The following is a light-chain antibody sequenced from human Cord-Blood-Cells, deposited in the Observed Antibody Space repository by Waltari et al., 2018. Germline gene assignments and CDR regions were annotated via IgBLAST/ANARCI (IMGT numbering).Light chain of an antibody. CDR2: WAS. Sequence: DIVMTQSPDSLAVPLGERATINCKSSQRVLYSSNNKNYLAWYQQKPGRPPKLLIYWASTRESGVPDRFSGSGSGTDFTLTISSLQAEDVAVYYCQQYYSTPLTFGGGTKVEIK. CDR3: QQYYSTPLT. V-gene: IGKV4-1*01. J-gene: IGKJ4*01. CDR1: QRVLYSSNNKNY.